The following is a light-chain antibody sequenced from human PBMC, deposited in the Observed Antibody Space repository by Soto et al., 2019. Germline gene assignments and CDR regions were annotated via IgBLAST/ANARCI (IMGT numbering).Light chain of an antibody. CDR2: KVS. CDR3: QQYGSSIT. CDR1: QSLVYSDGNTY. Sequence: DFVMTQSPLSLPVTLGQPASISCRSSQSLVYSDGNTYLNWFQQRPGQSPXRLIHKVSNRDSGVPDRFSGSGSGTGFTLTISRQEPEDFAVYYCQQYGSSITFGQGTRLEIK. J-gene: IGKJ5*01. V-gene: IGKV2-30*01.